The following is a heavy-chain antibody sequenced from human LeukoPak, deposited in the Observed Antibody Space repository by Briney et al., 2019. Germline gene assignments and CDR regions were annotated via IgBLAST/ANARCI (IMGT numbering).Heavy chain of an antibody. D-gene: IGHD3-10*01. J-gene: IGHJ4*02. CDR2: ISADGQVT. V-gene: IGHV3-23*01. CDR3: ARDPYNTILYRLAH. Sequence: GGSLRLSCAGSGFAFGTYAMSWVRQAPGMGLEWVSSISADGQVTYYADSVEGRFTVSRDNSKSTPYLQLYSLRAEDTATYYCARDPYNTILYRLAHWGQGTLVTVSS. CDR1: GFAFGTYA.